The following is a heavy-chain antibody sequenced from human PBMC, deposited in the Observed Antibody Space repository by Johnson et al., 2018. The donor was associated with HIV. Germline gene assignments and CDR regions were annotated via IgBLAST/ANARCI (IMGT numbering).Heavy chain of an antibody. V-gene: IGHV3-48*03. CDR2: ISTSGSSI. D-gene: IGHD6-13*01. CDR3: GRRGRGSCWYDFDN. CDR1: GFIFSTYA. Sequence: VQLVESGGGVVRPGGSLRLSCAASGFIFSTYAMHWVHQAPGKGLEWVSYISTSGSSIYYADSVKGRFTISRDNAKKSLFLQMNSLRAEDTAVYYCGRRGRGSCWYDFDNWGQGTMVTVSS. J-gene: IGHJ3*02.